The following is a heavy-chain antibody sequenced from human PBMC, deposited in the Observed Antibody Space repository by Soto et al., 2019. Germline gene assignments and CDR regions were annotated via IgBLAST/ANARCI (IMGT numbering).Heavy chain of an antibody. D-gene: IGHD5-18*01. CDR2: INAGNGNT. CDR3: ARGEGQLWSYYYYYYGMDV. J-gene: IGHJ6*02. Sequence: GASVKVSCKASGYTFTSYAMHWVRQAPGQRLEWMGWINAGNGNTKYSQKFQGRVTITRDTSASTAYMELSSLRSEDTAVYYCARGEGQLWSYYYYYYGMDVWGQGTTVTVSS. V-gene: IGHV1-3*01. CDR1: GYTFTSYA.